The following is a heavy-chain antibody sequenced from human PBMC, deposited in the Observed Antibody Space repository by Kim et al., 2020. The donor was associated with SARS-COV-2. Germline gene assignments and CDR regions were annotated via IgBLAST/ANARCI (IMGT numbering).Heavy chain of an antibody. V-gene: IGHV1-69*01. J-gene: IGHJ4*02. Sequence: QRFQGRVTITADESTSTAYMGLSSLRSEDTAVYYCARGFGRWELQTTLDYWGQGTLVTVSS. CDR3: ARGFGRWELQTTLDY. D-gene: IGHD1-26*01.